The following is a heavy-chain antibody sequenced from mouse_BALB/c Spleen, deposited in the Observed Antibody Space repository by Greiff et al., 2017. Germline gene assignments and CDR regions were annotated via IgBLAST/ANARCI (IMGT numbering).Heavy chain of an antibody. V-gene: IGHV3-2*02. CDR1: GYSITSDYA. Sequence: DVQLQESGPGLVKPSQSLSLTCTVTGYSITSDYAWNWIRQFPGNKLEWMGYISYSGSTSYNPSLKSRISTTRDTSKNQFFLQLNSVTTEDTATYYCARGDGYLSMDYWGQGTSVTVSS. J-gene: IGHJ4*01. D-gene: IGHD2-3*01. CDR3: ARGDGYLSMDY. CDR2: ISYSGST.